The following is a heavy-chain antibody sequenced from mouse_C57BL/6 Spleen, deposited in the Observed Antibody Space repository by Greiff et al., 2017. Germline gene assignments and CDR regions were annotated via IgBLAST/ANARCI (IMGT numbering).Heavy chain of an antibody. D-gene: IGHD4-1*01. CDR2: ISSGSSTI. CDR1: GFTFSDYG. Sequence: EVKLVESGGGLVKPGGSLKLSCAASGFTFSDYGMNWVRQAPEKGLEWVAYISSGSSTIYYADTVKGRFTISRDNAKNTLLLQMTSLRSEDTASDYSARRNWSYAMDYWGQGTSVTVSS. V-gene: IGHV5-17*01. CDR3: ARRNWSYAMDY. J-gene: IGHJ4*01.